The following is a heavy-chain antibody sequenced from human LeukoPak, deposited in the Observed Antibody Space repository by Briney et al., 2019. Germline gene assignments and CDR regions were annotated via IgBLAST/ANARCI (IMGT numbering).Heavy chain of an antibody. CDR2: IYTSGSTNNNPSLKSGST. CDR3: ARGHSIEPYYYYYYMDV. V-gene: IGHV4-4*07. Sequence: PSETLSLTCAVSGGSISSYYWSWIRQPAGKGLEWIGRIYTSGSTNNNPSLKSGSTNYNPSLKSRVTISLDTSNNQFSLKLRSVTAADTAVYYCARGHSIEPYYYYYYMDVWGKGTTVTVSS. J-gene: IGHJ6*03. CDR1: GGSISSYY. D-gene: IGHD4-11*01.